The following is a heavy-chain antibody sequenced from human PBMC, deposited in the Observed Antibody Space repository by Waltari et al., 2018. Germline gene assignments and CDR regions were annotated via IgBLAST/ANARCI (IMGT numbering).Heavy chain of an antibody. J-gene: IGHJ3*02. D-gene: IGHD6-13*01. CDR1: GFTVSSNY. Sequence: EVQLVESGGGLIQPGGSLRLSCAASGFTVSSNYMSWVRQAPGKGLEWVSVIYSGGSTYYADSVKGRFTISRDNSKNTLYLQMNSLRAEDTAVYYCARVIAPRGSNSWDDAFDIWGQGTMVTVSS. CDR3: ARVIAPRGSNSWDDAFDI. V-gene: IGHV3-53*01. CDR2: IYSGGST.